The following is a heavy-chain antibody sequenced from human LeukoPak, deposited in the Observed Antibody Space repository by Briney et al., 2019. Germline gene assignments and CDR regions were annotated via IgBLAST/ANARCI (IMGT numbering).Heavy chain of an antibody. D-gene: IGHD6-6*01. CDR2: ISAYSGNT. J-gene: IGHJ1*01. V-gene: IGHV1-18*01. Sequence: ASVKVSCKASNYTFSNYPISWVQQAPGQGPEWLGWISAYSGNTNYAPKVQGRVTMTTDRATNTAYMELASLRPDDTAMYYCTRGSSSQYFQYWGQGTLVTVSS. CDR1: NYTFSNYP. CDR3: TRGSSSQYFQY.